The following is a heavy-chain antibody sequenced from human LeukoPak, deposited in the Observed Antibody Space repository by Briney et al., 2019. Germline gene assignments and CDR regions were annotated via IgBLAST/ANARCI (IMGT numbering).Heavy chain of an antibody. D-gene: IGHD5-12*01. CDR2: IYYSGST. CDR1: GGSISSYY. Sequence: SETLSLTCTVSGGSISSYYWSWIRQPPGKGLEWIGYIYYSGSTNYNPSLKSRVTISVDTSKHQFSLKLSSVTAADTAVYYCARGRGSGYPDFDYWGQGTLVTVSS. CDR3: ARGRGSGYPDFDY. J-gene: IGHJ4*02. V-gene: IGHV4-59*01.